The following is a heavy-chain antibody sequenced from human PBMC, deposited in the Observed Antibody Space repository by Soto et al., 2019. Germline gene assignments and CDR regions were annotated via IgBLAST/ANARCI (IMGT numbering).Heavy chain of an antibody. CDR2: ISGSGGNT. J-gene: IGHJ5*02. V-gene: IGHV3-23*01. D-gene: IGHD3-10*01. Sequence: EVQLLESGGGLVQPGGSLRLSCAASRFTFSTYGMSWVRQAPGKGLEWVSDISGSGGNTYYAESVKGRFTISSDNSKNTRYLQMNSLRAEDTAVYYCAKSAMIRGGGWCDPGGQGTLVTVSS. CDR3: AKSAMIRGGGWCDP. CDR1: RFTFSTYG.